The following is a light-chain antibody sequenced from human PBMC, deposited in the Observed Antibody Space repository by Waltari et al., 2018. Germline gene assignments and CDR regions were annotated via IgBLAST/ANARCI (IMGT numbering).Light chain of an antibody. Sequence: IQTTQSLSSLSASVGDTVTITCRASQSISSWLTWYQQKPGKAPKRLINKASSLQSGVPSRFSGSGSGTDFTLTISSLQPEDFATYYCQQYNSSPHTFGGGTTVEIK. CDR3: QQYNSSPHT. CDR2: KAS. CDR1: QSISSW. V-gene: IGKV1D-16*01. J-gene: IGKJ4*01.